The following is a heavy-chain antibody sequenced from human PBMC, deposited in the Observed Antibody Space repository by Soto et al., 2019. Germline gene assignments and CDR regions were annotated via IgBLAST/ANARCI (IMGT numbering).Heavy chain of an antibody. CDR3: AHLPWKELWPRAPVVN. J-gene: IGHJ6*02. CDR2: IFWDDDK. Sequence: SGPTLVNPTQTLTLTCTFSGFSLSTSGVGVGWIRQPPGKALEWLGIIFWDDDKRYRPSLKRRLSITKDTSKNQLVLTMTNMDPVDTATYYCAHLPWKELWPRAPVVNWGQGTTVTVSS. CDR1: GFSLSTSGVG. D-gene: IGHD1-1*01. V-gene: IGHV2-5*02.